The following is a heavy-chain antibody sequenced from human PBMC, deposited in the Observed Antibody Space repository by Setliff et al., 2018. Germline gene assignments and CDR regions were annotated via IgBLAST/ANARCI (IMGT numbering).Heavy chain of an antibody. J-gene: IGHJ4*02. CDR1: GFTYGTYA. CDR3: ASHHPTLWSLAN. Sequence: PGGSLRLSCAASGFTYGTYAMTWVRQAPGKGLEWVSAISGGGGTTYYTDSVKGRFTISRDNSKNTLYLQMNSLGAEDTAVYYCASHHPTLWSLANWGQGTLVTVSS. D-gene: IGHD2-21*01. CDR2: ISGGGGTT. V-gene: IGHV3-23*01.